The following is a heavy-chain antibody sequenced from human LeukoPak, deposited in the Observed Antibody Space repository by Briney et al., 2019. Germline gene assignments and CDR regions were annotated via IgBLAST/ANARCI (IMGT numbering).Heavy chain of an antibody. CDR3: ARGFYDFWSRSFVYYFDY. CDR1: GGTFSSYA. D-gene: IGHD3-3*01. V-gene: IGHV1-69*01. CDR2: IIPIFGTA. Sequence: ASVKVSCKASGGTFSSYAISWVRQAPGQGLEWMGGIIPIFGTANYAQKFQGRVTITADESTSTAYMELSSLRSEDTAVYYCARGFYDFWSRSFVYYFDYWGQGTLVTVSS. J-gene: IGHJ4*02.